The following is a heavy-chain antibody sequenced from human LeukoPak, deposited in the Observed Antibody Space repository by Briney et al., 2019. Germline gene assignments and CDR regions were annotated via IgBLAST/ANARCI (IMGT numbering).Heavy chain of an antibody. CDR1: GFTFSSYG. V-gene: IGHV3-33*01. CDR2: IWYDGSNK. J-gene: IGHJ4*02. CDR3: ARDYCSGGSCYLFDC. D-gene: IGHD2-15*01. Sequence: GGSLRLSCAASGFTFSSYGMHWVRHAPGKGLEWVAVIWYDGSNKYYADSVKGRFTISRDNSKNTLYLQMNSLRAEDTAVYYCARDYCSGGSCYLFDCWGQGTLVTVSS.